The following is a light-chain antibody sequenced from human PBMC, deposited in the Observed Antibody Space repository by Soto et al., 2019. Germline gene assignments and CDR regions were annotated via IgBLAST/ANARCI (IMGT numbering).Light chain of an antibody. CDR1: QTIINNY. CDR2: DAS. V-gene: IGKV3-20*01. CDR3: HQYSDSPPFT. Sequence: EIVLTQSPDTLSSSPGERATLSCRASQTIINNYLAWYQQRPGQAPRLLIYDASTRATGIPDRFSGSASGTTFTITISRPEPEDFTVYYCHQYSDSPPFTFGQGTRLDI. J-gene: IGKJ5*01.